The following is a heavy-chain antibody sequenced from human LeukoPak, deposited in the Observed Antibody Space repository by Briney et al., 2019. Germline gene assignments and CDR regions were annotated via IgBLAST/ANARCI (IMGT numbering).Heavy chain of an antibody. CDR1: GYTFISNW. CDR3: ARRSDTGMVTGWFDR. V-gene: IGHV5-51*01. J-gene: IGHJ5*02. Sequence: GESLKIPCKGSGYTFISNWIAWVRQMPGKGVEGMGMIYPGYSDTSSGASFQGQVTISVDKSISTAYLQWSSLKASDTAMYYCARRSDTGMVTGWFDRWGQGTLVTVSS. CDR2: IYPGYSDT. D-gene: IGHD5-18*01.